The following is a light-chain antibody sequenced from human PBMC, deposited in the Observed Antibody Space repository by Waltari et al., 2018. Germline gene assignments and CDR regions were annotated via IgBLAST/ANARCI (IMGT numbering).Light chain of an antibody. V-gene: IGLV2-11*01. CDR1: SSDVGGYNY. CDR3: CSYAGSYTPWV. CDR2: DVD. Sequence: QSALTQPRSVSGSPGQSVTISCTGTSSDVGGYNYVSWYQQHPGKAPKLMVYDVDKRPHGVPDRFSGSKSGNTASLTVSGLQAEDEADYYCCSYAGSYTPWVFGGGTELTVL. J-gene: IGLJ3*02.